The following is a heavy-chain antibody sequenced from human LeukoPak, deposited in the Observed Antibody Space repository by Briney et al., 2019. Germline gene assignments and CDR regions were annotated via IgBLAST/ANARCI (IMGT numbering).Heavy chain of an antibody. CDR3: AKERTYYYDSTDY. CDR1: GFTFSSYS. V-gene: IGHV3-21*01. CDR2: ISSSSSYI. J-gene: IGHJ4*02. Sequence: GGSLRLSCAASGFTFSSYSMNWVRQAPGKGLEWVSSISSSSSYIYYADSVKGRFTISRDNAKNSLYLQMNSLRAEDTAVYYCAKERTYYYDSTDYWGQGTLVTVSS. D-gene: IGHD3-22*01.